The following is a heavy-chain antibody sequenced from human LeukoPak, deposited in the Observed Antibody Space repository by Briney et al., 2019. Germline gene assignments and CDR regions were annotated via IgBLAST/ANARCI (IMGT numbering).Heavy chain of an antibody. CDR3: AKDEVLYDSSGYPDY. CDR2: IWYDGSNK. D-gene: IGHD3-22*01. Sequence: GGSLRLSCAASGFTFSSYGMHWVRQAPGKGLEWVAVIWYDGSNKYYADSVKGRFTISRDNSKNMLYLQMNSLRAEDTAVYYCAKDEVLYDSSGYPDYWGQGTLVTVSS. J-gene: IGHJ4*02. CDR1: GFTFSSYG. V-gene: IGHV3-33*06.